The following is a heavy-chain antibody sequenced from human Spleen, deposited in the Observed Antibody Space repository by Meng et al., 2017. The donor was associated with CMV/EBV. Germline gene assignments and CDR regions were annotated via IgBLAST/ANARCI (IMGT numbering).Heavy chain of an antibody. Sequence: FSGYYWSWIRQPPGKGLEWIGEINHSGSTNYNPSLKSRVTISVDTSKNQFSLKLSSVTAADTAVYYCARVRRIVVVPAAIHPYNWFDPWGQGTLVTVSS. J-gene: IGHJ5*02. CDR1: FSGYY. D-gene: IGHD2-2*01. CDR3: ARVRRIVVVPAAIHPYNWFDP. CDR2: INHSGST. V-gene: IGHV4-34*01.